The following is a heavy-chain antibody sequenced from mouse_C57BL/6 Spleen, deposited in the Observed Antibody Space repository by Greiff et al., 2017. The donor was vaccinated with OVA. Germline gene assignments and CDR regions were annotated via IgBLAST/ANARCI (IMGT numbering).Heavy chain of an antibody. J-gene: IGHJ2*01. D-gene: IGHD1-1*01. CDR2: ISSGGSYT. CDR3: ARQAYGSRTYFDY. Sequence: EVHLVESGGDLVKPGGSLKLSCAASGFTFSSYGMSWVRQTPDKRLEWVANISSGGSYTYYPDSVKGRFTISRDNAKNTLYLQMISLKSEDTAMYYCARQAYGSRTYFDYWGQGTTLTVSS. V-gene: IGHV5-6*01. CDR1: GFTFSSYG.